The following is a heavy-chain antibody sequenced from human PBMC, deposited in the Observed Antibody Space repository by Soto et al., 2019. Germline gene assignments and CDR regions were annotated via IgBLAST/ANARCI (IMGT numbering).Heavy chain of an antibody. CDR3: TTERDYYDSSGYYFVHAFDI. CDR2: IKSKTDGGTT. Sequence: GGSLRLSCAASGFTFSNAWMSWVRQAPGKGLEWDGRIKSKTDGGTTDYAAPVKGRFAISRDDSKNTLDLQMNSLKTEDTAVYYCTTERDYYDSSGYYFVHAFDIWGQGTMVTVSS. D-gene: IGHD3-22*01. V-gene: IGHV3-15*01. J-gene: IGHJ3*02. CDR1: GFTFSNAW.